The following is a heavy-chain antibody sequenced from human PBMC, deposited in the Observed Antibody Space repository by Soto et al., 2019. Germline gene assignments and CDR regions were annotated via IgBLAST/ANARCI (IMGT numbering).Heavy chain of an antibody. CDR2: IKQDGSEN. V-gene: IGHV3-7*05. CDR3: ARARRDGYTGSALDV. Sequence: GSLRLSCAASGFTFSSYWMTWVRQAPGKGLGWVANIKQDGSENSYMESVKGRFTISRDNAKNSLYLQLTSLRAEDTAVYYCARARRDGYTGSALDVWGQGTTVTVSS. J-gene: IGHJ6*02. CDR1: GFTFSSYW. D-gene: IGHD5-12*01.